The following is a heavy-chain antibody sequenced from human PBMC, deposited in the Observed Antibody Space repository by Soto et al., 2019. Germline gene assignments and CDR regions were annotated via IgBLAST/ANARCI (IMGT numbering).Heavy chain of an antibody. D-gene: IGHD6-13*01. CDR3: ARRTKTAAAGYYYYGMDV. J-gene: IGHJ6*02. CDR2: INPNSGGT. V-gene: IGHV1-2*02. Sequence: ASVKVSCKASGYTFTGYYMHWVRQAPGQGLEWMGWINPNSGGTNYAQKFQGRVTMTRDTSISTAYMELSRLRSDDTAVYYCARRTKTAAAGYYYYGMDVWGQGTTVTVSS. CDR1: GYTFTGYY.